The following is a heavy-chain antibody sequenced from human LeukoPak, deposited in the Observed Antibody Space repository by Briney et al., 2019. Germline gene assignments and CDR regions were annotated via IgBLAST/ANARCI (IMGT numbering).Heavy chain of an antibody. J-gene: IGHJ3*02. D-gene: IGHD3-3*01. Sequence: GGSLRLSCAASGFTFSSYWMSWVRQAPGKGLEWVANIKQDGSEKYYVDSVKGRFTISRDNAKNSLYLQMNSLRAEDTAVYYCASGITIFGVANDAFDIWGQGTTVTVSS. V-gene: IGHV3-7*01. CDR3: ASGITIFGVANDAFDI. CDR1: GFTFSSYW. CDR2: IKQDGSEK.